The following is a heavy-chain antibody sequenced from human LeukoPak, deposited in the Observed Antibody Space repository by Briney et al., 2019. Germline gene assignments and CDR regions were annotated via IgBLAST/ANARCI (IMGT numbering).Heavy chain of an antibody. Sequence: SETLSLTCTVSGGSISSYYWSWIRQPPGKGLEWIGYIYYSGSTNYNPSLKSRVTISVDTSKNQFSLKLSSVTAADTAVYYCARYGGDYHGMDVWGQGTTVTVSS. J-gene: IGHJ6*02. CDR3: ARYGGDYHGMDV. D-gene: IGHD4-23*01. V-gene: IGHV4-59*01. CDR1: GGSISSYY. CDR2: IYYSGST.